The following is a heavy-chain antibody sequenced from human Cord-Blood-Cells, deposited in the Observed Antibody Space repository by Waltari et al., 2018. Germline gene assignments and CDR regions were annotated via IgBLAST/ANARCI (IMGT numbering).Heavy chain of an antibody. J-gene: IGHJ2*01. CDR1: GYSITIYW. D-gene: IGHD6-6*01. CDR2: IYPGDSDT. V-gene: IGHV5-51*01. Sequence: EVQLVQSGAEVKKPGESLQISCKGSGYSITIYWIGCVRQMPGKGLEGMGIIYPGDSDTRYSPSFQGQVTISADKSISTAYLQWSSLKASDTAMYYCARRVGSSSAYWYFDLWGRGTLVTVSS. CDR3: ARRVGSSSAYWYFDL.